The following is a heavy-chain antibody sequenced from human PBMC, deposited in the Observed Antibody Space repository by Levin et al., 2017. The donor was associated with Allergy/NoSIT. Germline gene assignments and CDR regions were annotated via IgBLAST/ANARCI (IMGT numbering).Heavy chain of an antibody. J-gene: IGHJ2*01. D-gene: IGHD3-10*01. CDR1: GYTFTGYY. CDR3: ARDRDLWFGELLRYWYFDL. CDR2: INPNSGGT. Sequence: ASVKVSFKASGYTFTGYYMHWVRQAPGQGLEWMGWINPNSGGTNYAQKFQGRVTMTRDTSISTAYMELSRLRSDDTAVYYCARDRDLWFGELLRYWYFDLWGRGTLVTVSS. V-gene: IGHV1-2*02.